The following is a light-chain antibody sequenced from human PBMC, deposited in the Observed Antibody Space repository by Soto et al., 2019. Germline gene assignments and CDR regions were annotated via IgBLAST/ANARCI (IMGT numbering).Light chain of an antibody. Sequence: QSALTQPASVSGSPGQSITISCTGTSSDVGGYNYVSWYQHHPGKAPKLMIYEVSNRPSGVSNRFSGSKSGNTASLTISGLHAEDEADYDCSSYTSSSTPYVFGTGTKLTVL. CDR3: SSYTSSSTPYV. CDR2: EVS. CDR1: SSDVGGYNY. J-gene: IGLJ1*01. V-gene: IGLV2-14*01.